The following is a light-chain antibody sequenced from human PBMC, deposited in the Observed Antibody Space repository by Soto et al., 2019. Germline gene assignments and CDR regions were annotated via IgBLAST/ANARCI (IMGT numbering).Light chain of an antibody. CDR2: ETS. J-gene: IGKJ1*01. Sequence: VMMTQSPATLSVSPGERATLSCRASQSVSSNLAWFQQKPGQAPRLLIYETSIRATGIPARFSGSGSGTEFTLTISGMQSEDSAVYYCQQYNNWWTFGQGTKVEIK. CDR3: QQYNNWWT. V-gene: IGKV3-15*01. CDR1: QSVSSN.